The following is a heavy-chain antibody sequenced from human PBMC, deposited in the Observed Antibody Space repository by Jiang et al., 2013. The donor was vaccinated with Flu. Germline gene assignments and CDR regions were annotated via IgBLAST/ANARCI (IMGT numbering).Heavy chain of an antibody. J-gene: IGHJ4*02. Sequence: SGAEVKKPGSSVKVSCKASGGTFSSYAISWVRQAPGQGLEWMGRIIPILGIANYAQKFQGRVTITADKSTSTAYMELSSLRSEDTAVYYCARATGPNSSSWYSFDYWGQGTLVTVSS. CDR3: ARATGPNSSSWYSFDY. CDR1: GGTFSSYA. CDR2: IIPILGIA. V-gene: IGHV1-69*04. D-gene: IGHD6-13*01.